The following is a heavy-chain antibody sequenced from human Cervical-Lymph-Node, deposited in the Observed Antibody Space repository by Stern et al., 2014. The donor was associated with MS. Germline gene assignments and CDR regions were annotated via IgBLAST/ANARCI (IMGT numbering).Heavy chain of an antibody. CDR1: GFSLSTSGMR. V-gene: IGHV2-70*04. CDR3: ARMVGAFDI. Sequence: QVTLKESGPALVKPTQTLTLTCTFSGFSLSTSGMRVSWIRQPPGKALEWLARLCWDGDKFYNTFLDNGVHIYVDSSQNQDRPTMTNMDAVDTATYYCARMVGAFDIWGQGTMVTVSS. J-gene: IGHJ3*02. CDR2: LCWDGDK. D-gene: IGHD1-26*01.